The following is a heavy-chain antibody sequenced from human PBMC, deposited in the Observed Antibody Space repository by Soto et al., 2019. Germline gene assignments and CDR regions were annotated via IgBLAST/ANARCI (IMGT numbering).Heavy chain of an antibody. CDR2: IYSGGYT. V-gene: IGHV3-53*01. D-gene: IGHD3-10*01. J-gene: IGHJ4*02. Sequence: EVQLVESGGGLIQPGGSLRLSCAVSGFTVSNNYMSWVRQAPGKGLEGVSVIYSGGYTAYGDSVKGRFTISRDNSKNTIILKRKALGPPAPAVFSGGTHPGGGGYWGQGTLVTVSS. CDR1: GFTVSNNY. CDR3: GTHPGGGGY.